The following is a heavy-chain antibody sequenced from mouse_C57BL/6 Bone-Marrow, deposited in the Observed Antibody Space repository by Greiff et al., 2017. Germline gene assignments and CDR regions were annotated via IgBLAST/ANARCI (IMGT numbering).Heavy chain of an antibody. CDR2: IDPNSGGA. CDR1: GYTFTSYW. Sequence: VQLQQPGPELVQPGASVKLSCKASGYTFTSYWMHWVKQRPGRGLEWIGMIDPNSGGAKYTEKFKGKATLTVDKPSSTAYMQLSSLTSEDSAVYYCARERVGTTYFDYWGQGTTLTVSS. CDR3: ARERVGTTYFDY. V-gene: IGHV1-72*01. J-gene: IGHJ2*01. D-gene: IGHD2-13*01.